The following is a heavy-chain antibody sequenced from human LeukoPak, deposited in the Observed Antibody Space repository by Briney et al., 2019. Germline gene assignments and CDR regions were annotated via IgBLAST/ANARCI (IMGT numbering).Heavy chain of an antibody. D-gene: IGHD5-12*01. Sequence: ASVKVSCKASGYTFTSYAMNWVRQAPGQGLEWMGWINTNTGNPTYAQGFTGRFVFSLDTSVSTAYLQISSLKAEDTAVYYCAREDQRVATIFGFAAGNDAFDIWGQGTMVTVSS. CDR2: INTNTGNP. CDR1: GYTFTSYA. V-gene: IGHV7-4-1*02. J-gene: IGHJ3*02. CDR3: AREDQRVATIFGFAAGNDAFDI.